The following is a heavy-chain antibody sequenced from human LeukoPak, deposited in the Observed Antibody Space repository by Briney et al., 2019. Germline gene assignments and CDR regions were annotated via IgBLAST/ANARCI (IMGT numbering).Heavy chain of an antibody. V-gene: IGHV3-7*01. Sequence: GGSLRLSCAASGFTFSTYRMSWVRQAPGKGLEWVANIKQDGSEKHYVDSVKGRFTISRDNAKNSLHLQMNSLRAEDTAVYYCARAPNQLLGNIDYWGQGTLVTVSS. CDR1: GFTFSTYR. D-gene: IGHD2-2*01. CDR2: IKQDGSEK. CDR3: ARAPNQLLGNIDY. J-gene: IGHJ4*02.